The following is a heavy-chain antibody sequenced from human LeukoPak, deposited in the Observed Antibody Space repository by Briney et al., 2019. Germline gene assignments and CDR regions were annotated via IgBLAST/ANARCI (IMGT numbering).Heavy chain of an antibody. CDR1: GYTFTSYG. CDR2: ISAYNGNT. J-gene: IGHJ5*02. V-gene: IGHV1-18*01. D-gene: IGHD1-7*01. CDR3: ARDGITGTTQSRFDP. Sequence: ASVKVSCKASGYTFTSYGISGVRQAPGQGLEWMGWISAYNGNTNYAQKLQGRVTMTTDTSTSTAYMELRSLRSDDTAVYYCARDGITGTTQSRFDPWGQGTLVTVSS.